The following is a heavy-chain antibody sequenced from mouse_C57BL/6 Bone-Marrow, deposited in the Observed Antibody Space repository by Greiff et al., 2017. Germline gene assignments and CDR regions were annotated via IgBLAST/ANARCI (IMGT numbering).Heavy chain of an antibody. D-gene: IGHD1-1*01. V-gene: IGHV3-8*01. J-gene: IGHJ4*01. CDR2: ISYSGST. CDR1: GYSITSDY. CDR3: ARRGSSFYAMDY. Sequence: EVKVVESGPGLAKPSQTLSLTCSVTGYSITSDYWNWIRKFPGHKLEYMGYISYSGSTYYNPSLKSPISILRDTTKDHYYLQWNSVTTEDTATYYCARRGSSFYAMDYWGQGTSVTVSA.